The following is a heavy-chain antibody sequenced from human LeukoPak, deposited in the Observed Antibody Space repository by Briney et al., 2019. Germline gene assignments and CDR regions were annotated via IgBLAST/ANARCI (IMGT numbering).Heavy chain of an antibody. Sequence: PGGSLRLSCAASEFTFSSYGMHWVRQAPGKGLEWVAFIRYDGSNQYYADSVKGRFTISRDNSKHTLYLQMNSLRAEDTAVYYCAKGGLRYFDWFQHFDYWGQGTLVTVSS. CDR1: EFTFSSYG. J-gene: IGHJ4*02. D-gene: IGHD3-9*01. CDR3: AKGGLRYFDWFQHFDY. CDR2: IRYDGSNQ. V-gene: IGHV3-30*02.